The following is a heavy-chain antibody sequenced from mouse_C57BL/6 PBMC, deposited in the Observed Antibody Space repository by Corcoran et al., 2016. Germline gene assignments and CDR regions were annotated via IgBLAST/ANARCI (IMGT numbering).Heavy chain of an antibody. J-gene: IGHJ3*01. Sequence: QIQLVQSGPELKKPGETVKISCKASGYTFTTYGMSWVKQAPGKGLKWMGWINTYSGVPTYADDFKGRFAFSLETSASTAYLQINNLKNEDTATYFCARDYGSSPFAYWGQGTLVTVSA. D-gene: IGHD1-1*01. V-gene: IGHV9-3*01. CDR1: GYTFTTYG. CDR2: INTYSGVP. CDR3: ARDYGSSPFAY.